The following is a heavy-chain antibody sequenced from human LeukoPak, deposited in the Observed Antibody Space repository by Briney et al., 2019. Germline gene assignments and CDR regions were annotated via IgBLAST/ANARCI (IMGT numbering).Heavy chain of an antibody. V-gene: IGHV3-30*03. J-gene: IGHJ4*02. CDR2: ISYDGSNK. D-gene: IGHD4-23*01. CDR3: ARTTVVTLIDY. CDR1: GFTFSSYG. Sequence: GRSLRLSCAASGFTFSSYGMHWVRQAPGKGLEWVAVISYDGSNKYYADSVKGRFTVSRDNAKNSLYLLMNSLRAEDTAVYYCARTTVVTLIDYWGQGTLVTVSS.